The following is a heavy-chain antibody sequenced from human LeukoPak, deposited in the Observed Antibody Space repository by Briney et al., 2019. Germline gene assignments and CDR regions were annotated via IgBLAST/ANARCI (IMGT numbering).Heavy chain of an antibody. CDR1: GFTFSSYS. CDR2: ISSSSSYI. J-gene: IGHJ4*02. D-gene: IGHD3-16*02. Sequence: GGSLRLSCAASGFTFSSYSMNWVRQAPGKGLEWVSSISSSSSYIYYADSVKGRFTISRDNAKNSLYLQMNSLRAEDTAVYYCARHERGWDGYVWGSYRPLDYWGQGTLVTVSS. V-gene: IGHV3-21*01. CDR3: ARHERGWDGYVWGSYRPLDY.